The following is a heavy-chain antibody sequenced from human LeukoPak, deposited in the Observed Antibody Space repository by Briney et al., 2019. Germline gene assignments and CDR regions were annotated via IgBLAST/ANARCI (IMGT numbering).Heavy chain of an antibody. V-gene: IGHV1-69*13. Sequence: GASVKVSCKASGGTFSSYAISWVRQAPGQGLEWMGGIIPIFGTANYAQKFQGRVTITADEPTSTAYMELSSLRSEDTAVYYCARGVTYHFDYWGQGTLVTVSS. D-gene: IGHD2-21*02. CDR3: ARGVTYHFDY. J-gene: IGHJ4*02. CDR2: IIPIFGTA. CDR1: GGTFSSYA.